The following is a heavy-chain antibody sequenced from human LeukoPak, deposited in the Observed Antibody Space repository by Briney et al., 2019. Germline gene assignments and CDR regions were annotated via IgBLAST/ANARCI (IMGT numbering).Heavy chain of an antibody. Sequence: SDTLSLTCTVSGVSISSNYWSWIRQPPGKGLEWIGYGYVHHSGGTNCNPSLKSRVTISLDSSKNLFSLKLSSVTAADTAVYYCARGTVTPSYFDFWGRGTLVTVSS. V-gene: IGHV4-59*08. CDR1: GVSISSNY. J-gene: IGHJ4*02. CDR2: GYVHHSGGT. CDR3: ARGTVTPSYFDF. D-gene: IGHD4-11*01.